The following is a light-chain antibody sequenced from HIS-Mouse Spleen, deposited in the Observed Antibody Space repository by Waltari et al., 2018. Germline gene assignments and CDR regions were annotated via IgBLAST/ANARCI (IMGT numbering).Light chain of an antibody. V-gene: IGLV3-10*01. CDR1: ALPKNY. Sequence: SYELTQPPSVSVSPGQTARITCPGDALPKNYAYWYQQKSGQAPVLVIYEDSKRPSGIPERFSGSSSGTMATLTISGAQVEDEADYYCYSTDSSGNHRVLGGGTKLTVL. CDR3: YSTDSSGNHRV. J-gene: IGLJ2*01. CDR2: EDS.